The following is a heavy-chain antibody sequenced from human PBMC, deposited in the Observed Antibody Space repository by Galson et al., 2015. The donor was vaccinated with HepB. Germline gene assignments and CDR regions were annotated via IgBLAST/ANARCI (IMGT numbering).Heavy chain of an antibody. J-gene: IGHJ4*02. Sequence: SVKVSCKVSGYTLTELSMHWVRQAPGKGLEWMGGFDPEDGETIYAQKFQGRVTMTEDTSTDTAYMELSSLRSEDTAVYYCATDLFSAYDSSGRLFDYWGQGTLVTVSS. CDR3: ATDLFSAYDSSGRLFDY. CDR1: GYTLTELS. CDR2: FDPEDGET. V-gene: IGHV1-24*01. D-gene: IGHD3-22*01.